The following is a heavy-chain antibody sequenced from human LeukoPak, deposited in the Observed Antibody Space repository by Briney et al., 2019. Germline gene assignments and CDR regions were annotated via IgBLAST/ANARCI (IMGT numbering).Heavy chain of an antibody. CDR3: ASLVAVVSGWYYFDY. CDR1: GGTFSSYA. CDR2: IIPIFGTA. J-gene: IGHJ4*02. D-gene: IGHD6-19*01. Sequence: SVTVSCKVSGGTFSSYAISWVRQAPGQGLEWMGGIIPIFGTANYAQKFQGRVTITADESTSTAYMELSSMRSEDTAVYYCASLVAVVSGWYYFDYWGQGTLVTVSS. V-gene: IGHV1-69*13.